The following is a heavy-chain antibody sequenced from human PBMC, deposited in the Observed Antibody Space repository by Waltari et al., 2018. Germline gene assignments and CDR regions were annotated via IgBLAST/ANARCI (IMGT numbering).Heavy chain of an antibody. V-gene: IGHV3-53*01. CDR1: GYTVSSNY. Sequence: EVQLEESGGDLIQPGRSLRITCATSGYTVSSNYMSWVRQAPGKGLEWVSVIYSGGSIYYADSVKGRFTISRGNSKNTVYLQMNSLRVEDTAVYYCAREAPGYFDLWGRGTLVTVSS. CDR2: IYSGGSI. J-gene: IGHJ2*01. CDR3: AREAPGYFDL.